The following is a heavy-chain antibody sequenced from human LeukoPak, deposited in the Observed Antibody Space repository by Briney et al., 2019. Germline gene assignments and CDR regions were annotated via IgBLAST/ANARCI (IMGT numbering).Heavy chain of an antibody. V-gene: IGHV3-30-3*01. Sequence: GGSLRLSCAASGFTFSSYAMHWVRQAPGKGLEWVAVISYDGSNKYYADSVKGRFTISRDNSKNTLYLQMNSLRAEDTAVYYCASSGRYYDFWSGYYSPLGYWGQGTLVTVSS. CDR2: ISYDGSNK. CDR3: ASSGRYYDFWSGYYSPLGY. D-gene: IGHD3-3*01. CDR1: GFTFSSYA. J-gene: IGHJ4*02.